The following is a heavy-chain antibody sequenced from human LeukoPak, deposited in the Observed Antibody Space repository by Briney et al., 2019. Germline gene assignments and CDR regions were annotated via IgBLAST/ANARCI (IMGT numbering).Heavy chain of an antibody. J-gene: IGHJ4*02. D-gene: IGHD1-1*01. CDR2: FRSKTDSYAT. CDR1: GFTFSASA. CDR3: TSWRLGGSNPDDGFDY. V-gene: IGHV3-73*01. Sequence: GGSLRLSCVASGFTFSASAIHWVRQASGKGLEWVGRFRSKTDSYATAYTASMKGRFIISTDDSKNTAYLTMNSLKTEDTAVYYCTSWRLGGSNPDDGFDYWGQGTLVTVSS.